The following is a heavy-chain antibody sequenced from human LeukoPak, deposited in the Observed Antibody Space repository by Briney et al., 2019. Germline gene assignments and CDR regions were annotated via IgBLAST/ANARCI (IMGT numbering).Heavy chain of an antibody. CDR3: AKDQKPDSGYDIDY. V-gene: IGHV3-23*01. Sequence: GGSLRLSCAASGFTISTYGMNWVRQAPRKGLEWVSVIFGSGDSTYYADSVKGRFTISRDKSKNTLYLQMHSLRAEDTAVYYCAKDQKPDSGYDIDYWGQGTLVAVSS. CDR1: GFTISTYG. J-gene: IGHJ4*02. D-gene: IGHD5-12*01. CDR2: IFGSGDST.